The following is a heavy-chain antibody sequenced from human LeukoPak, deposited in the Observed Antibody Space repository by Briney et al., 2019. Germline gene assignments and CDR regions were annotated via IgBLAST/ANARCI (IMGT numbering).Heavy chain of an antibody. D-gene: IGHD1-26*01. CDR1: GFTFTNAW. CDR3: AKSLGATRGYFEH. Sequence: GGSLRLSCAASGFTFTNAWMSWVRQAPGKGLEWVAFIWSDGSNKYYADSVKGRYTISRDNSKNTLYLRMNSLRPEDTAVYYCAKSLGATRGYFEHWGQGTLVTVSS. J-gene: IGHJ4*02. V-gene: IGHV3-30*02. CDR2: IWSDGSNK.